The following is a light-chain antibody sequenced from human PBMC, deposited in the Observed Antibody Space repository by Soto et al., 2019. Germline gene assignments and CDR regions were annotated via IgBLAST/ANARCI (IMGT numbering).Light chain of an antibody. CDR2: DAY. Sequence: EILVTQSPATLSASPGERVTLTCRASQFVSTRLAWYQQRSGQVPRLLIYDAYTRALGISARFSGSGSGTEFTLTISSLQSEDFAVYYCQQYHHWPPITFGQGTRLEIK. V-gene: IGKV3-15*01. CDR3: QQYHHWPPIT. J-gene: IGKJ5*01. CDR1: QFVSTR.